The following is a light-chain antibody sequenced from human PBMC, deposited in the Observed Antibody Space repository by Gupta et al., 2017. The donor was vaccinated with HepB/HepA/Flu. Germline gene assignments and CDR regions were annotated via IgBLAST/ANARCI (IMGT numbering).Light chain of an antibody. J-gene: IGKJ4*01. CDR1: QSLLHSNGYNY. Sequence: DLVMTQSPLSLPVPPGGPASISCRSSQSLLHSNGYNYLDWYLQKPGQSPQLLIYLGSNRASGVPDRFSGSGSGTDFTLKISRVEAEDVGVYYCMQALQTRLTFGGGTKVEIK. CDR3: MQALQTRLT. CDR2: LGS. V-gene: IGKV2-28*01.